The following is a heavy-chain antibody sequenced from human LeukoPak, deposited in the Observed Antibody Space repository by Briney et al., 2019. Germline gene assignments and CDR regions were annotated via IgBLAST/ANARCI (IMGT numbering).Heavy chain of an antibody. CDR3: ASRIVGTPDYFDY. V-gene: IGHV3-7*01. CDR1: GFTFSTYW. J-gene: IGHJ4*02. CDR2: IQQDGSEK. D-gene: IGHD1-26*01. Sequence: PGGSLRLSCAASGFTFSTYWMSWVRQAPGKGLEWVANIQQDGSEKYYVDSVKGRFTISRDNAKNSLYLQMNSLRVEDTAVYYCASRIVGTPDYFDYWGQGTLVTVSS.